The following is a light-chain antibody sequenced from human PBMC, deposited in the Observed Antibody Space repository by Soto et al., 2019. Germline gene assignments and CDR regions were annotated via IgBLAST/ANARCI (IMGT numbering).Light chain of an antibody. Sequence: DIQMTQSPSALSASVGDRVTITCRASQSVSNWLAWYRQKPGEAPKLLIYEASTLEGGVPSRFSGSGSGTDFTLTISSLQPDDFATYHCQQSYTYPRTFGQGTEVEIK. CDR2: EAS. J-gene: IGKJ2*01. CDR1: QSVSNW. V-gene: IGKV1-5*03. CDR3: QQSYTYPRT.